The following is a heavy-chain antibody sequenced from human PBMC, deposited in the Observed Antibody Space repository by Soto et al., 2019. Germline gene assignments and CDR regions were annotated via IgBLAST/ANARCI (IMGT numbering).Heavy chain of an antibody. D-gene: IGHD4-17*01. CDR2: INHSGST. J-gene: IGHJ5*02. Sequence: QVQLQQWGAGLLKPSETLSLTCAVYGGSFSGYYWSWIRQPPGKGLEWIGEINHSGSTNYNPSLKSRVTISVDTSKNQFSLKLSSVTAADTAVYYCARGVPTVTPRNWFDPWGQGTLVTVSS. V-gene: IGHV4-34*01. CDR3: ARGVPTVTPRNWFDP. CDR1: GGSFSGYY.